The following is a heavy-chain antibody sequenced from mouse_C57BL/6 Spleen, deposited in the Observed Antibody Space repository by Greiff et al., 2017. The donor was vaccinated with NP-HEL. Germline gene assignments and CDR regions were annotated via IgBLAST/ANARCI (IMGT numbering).Heavy chain of an antibody. Sequence: VQLQQSGAELVRPGASVTLSCKASGYTFTDYEMHWVKQTPVHGLEWIGAIDPETGGTAYNQKVKGKAILTADKSSSTAYMELRSLTSEDSAGYDGTRRGYGRSEWYCDVWGTGTTVTVSS. D-gene: IGHD1-1*01. J-gene: IGHJ1*03. CDR1: GYTFTDYE. CDR2: IDPETGGT. CDR3: TRRGYGRSEWYCDV. V-gene: IGHV1-15*01.